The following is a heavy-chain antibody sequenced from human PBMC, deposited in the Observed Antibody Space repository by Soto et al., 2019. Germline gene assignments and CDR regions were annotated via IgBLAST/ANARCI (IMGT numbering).Heavy chain of an antibody. J-gene: IGHJ5*02. CDR2: IYYSGST. D-gene: IGHD6-6*01. CDR3: AGGSSKSWFDP. V-gene: IGHV4-31*03. CDR1: GGSIRSDGYY. Sequence: PSETLSLTCTVSGGSIRSDGYYWSWIRQHPGKGLEWIGYIYYSGSTYYNPSLKSRVSISADTSNNQFSLKLTSVTAADTAVYYCAGGSSKSWFDPWGQRTLVTVSS.